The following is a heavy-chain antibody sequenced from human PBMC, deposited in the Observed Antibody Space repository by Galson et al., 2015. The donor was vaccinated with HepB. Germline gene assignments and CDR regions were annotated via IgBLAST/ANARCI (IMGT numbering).Heavy chain of an antibody. CDR1: GGSIRSYY. V-gene: IGHV4-59*01. CDR2: FYYSGSP. J-gene: IGHJ3*02. CDR3: ARFNYEEIFDI. Sequence: ETLSLTCNVSGGSIRSYYWSWIRQPPGKGLEWIGYFYYSGSPNYNPSLKSRVTISVDTSKNQFSLKLSSVTAADTAVCYCARFNYEEIFDIWGQGTLVTVSS. D-gene: IGHD4-11*01.